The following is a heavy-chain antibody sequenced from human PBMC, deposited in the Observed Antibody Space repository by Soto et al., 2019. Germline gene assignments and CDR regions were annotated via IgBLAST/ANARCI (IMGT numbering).Heavy chain of an antibody. J-gene: IGHJ4*02. CDR1: GYSISNGYF. V-gene: IGHV4-38-2*01. CDR3: VRGGGTYRYFFDY. CDR2: VYHSGNT. D-gene: IGHD1-26*01. Sequence: PSETLSLTCAVSGYSISNGYFWGWIRQPPGKGLEWIGTVYHSGNTYYNPSLNSRLTISLDTSKNQFSLQLTSVTAADTAVYFCVRGGGTYRYFFDYWGQGAQVTVSS.